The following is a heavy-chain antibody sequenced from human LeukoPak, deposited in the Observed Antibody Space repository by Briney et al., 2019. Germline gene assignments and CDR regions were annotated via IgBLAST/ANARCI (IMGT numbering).Heavy chain of an antibody. CDR1: GFTFSSYW. CDR2: IKQDGSEE. J-gene: IGHJ4*02. V-gene: IGHV3-7*01. CDR3: ASAHVWGRTRYYFDY. Sequence: HPGGSLRLSCAASGFTFSSYWMSWVRHAPGKGLEWVANIKQDGSEEYYVDSVKGRFTISRDNAKNSLYLQMNSLRAEDTAVYYCASAHVWGRTRYYFDYWGQGTLVTVSS. D-gene: IGHD3-16*01.